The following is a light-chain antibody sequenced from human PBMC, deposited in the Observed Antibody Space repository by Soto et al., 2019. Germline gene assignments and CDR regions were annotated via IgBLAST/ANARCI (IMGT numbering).Light chain of an antibody. V-gene: IGLV2-14*01. CDR3: CSYTSSSPYV. Sequence: QSALTQPASVSGSPGQSITISCTGTSSDVGGYYYVSWYQHHPGKAPKLMIYQVSNRPSGVSNRFSGSKSGNTASLTISGLQAEDEADYYCCSYTSSSPYVFGTGTKLTVL. CDR2: QVS. CDR1: SSDVGGYYY. J-gene: IGLJ1*01.